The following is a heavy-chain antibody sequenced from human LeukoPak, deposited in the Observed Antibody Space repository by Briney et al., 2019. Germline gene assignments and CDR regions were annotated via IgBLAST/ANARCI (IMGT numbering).Heavy chain of an antibody. D-gene: IGHD3-10*01. CDR3: ARRFAPSRNDAFDI. CDR2: IYYSGST. V-gene: IGHV4-39*01. CDR1: GGSINSSSYY. Sequence: PPETRSLTCTVSGGSINSSSYYWGWIRQPPGKGLEWIGTIYYSGSTYYNPSLKSRVTISVDTSKNQFSLKLSSVTASDTAVYYCARRFAPSRNDAFDIWGQGTMVTVSS. J-gene: IGHJ3*02.